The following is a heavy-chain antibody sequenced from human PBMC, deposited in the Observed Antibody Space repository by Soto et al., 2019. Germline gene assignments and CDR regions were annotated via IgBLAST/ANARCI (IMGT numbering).Heavy chain of an antibody. CDR2: IYYSGST. J-gene: IGHJ5*02. D-gene: IGHD6-19*01. CDR3: ARQDSSGWYNWFDP. V-gene: IGHV4-59*08. Sequence: SETLSLTCTVSGDSISRYYWSWIRQPPGKGLEWIGYIYYSGSTNYNPSLKSRVTISVDTSKHQFSLKLSSVTAADTAVYYCARQDSSGWYNWFDPWGQGTLFTVS. CDR1: GDSISRYY.